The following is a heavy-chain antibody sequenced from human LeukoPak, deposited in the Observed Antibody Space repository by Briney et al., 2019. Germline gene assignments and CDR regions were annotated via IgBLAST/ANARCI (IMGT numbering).Heavy chain of an antibody. CDR3: ARSSRGVQRVITPPKY. V-gene: IGHV3-23*01. Sequence: GGSLRLSCAASGFTFSSYAMSWVRQAPGKGLEWVSDISGSGGSTYYADSVKGRFTISRDNSKNTLYLQMNSLRAEDTAVYYCARSSRGVQRVITPPKYWGQGTLVTVSS. J-gene: IGHJ4*02. CDR1: GFTFSSYA. D-gene: IGHD3-10*01. CDR2: ISGSGGST.